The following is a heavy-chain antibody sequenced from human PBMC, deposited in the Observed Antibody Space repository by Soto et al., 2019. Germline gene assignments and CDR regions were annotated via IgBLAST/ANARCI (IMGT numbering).Heavy chain of an antibody. CDR2: ISGSGGTT. Sequence: EVQLLQSGGGLVQPGGSLSLSCAASGFTFSSYAMRWVRQAPGKGLEWVSSISGSGGTTYYSDSVRGRFTVSRDNSKNKLQLQINSLRAEDTAVYYCGMGNRDHAFDIWGQGTTVTVSS. V-gene: IGHV3-23*01. J-gene: IGHJ3*02. D-gene: IGHD1-26*01. CDR1: GFTFSSYA. CDR3: GMGNRDHAFDI.